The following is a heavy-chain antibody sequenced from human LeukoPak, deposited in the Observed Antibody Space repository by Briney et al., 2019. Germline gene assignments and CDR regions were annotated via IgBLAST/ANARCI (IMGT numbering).Heavy chain of an antibody. V-gene: IGHV1-8*03. CDR3: ARDNASRDPDHFDY. Sequence: ASVKVSCKASGYTFTSYDINWVRQATGQGLEWMGWMNPNSGNTSYAQKFQGRVTITRNTSTSTAYMELSSLRSEDTAVYYCARDNASRDPDHFDYWGQGTLVTVSS. D-gene: IGHD3-16*01. CDR1: GYTFTSYD. CDR2: MNPNSGNT. J-gene: IGHJ4*02.